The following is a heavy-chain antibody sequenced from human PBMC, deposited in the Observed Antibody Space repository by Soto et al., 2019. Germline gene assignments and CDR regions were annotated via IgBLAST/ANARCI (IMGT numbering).Heavy chain of an antibody. CDR1: GFSLSNGKVG. J-gene: IGHJ6*03. CDR3: ARILFGRSVAGGYFYMDV. Sequence: HVTLKESGPVLVKPTETLTLTCTVSGFSLSNGKVGVSWIXXXPGKALEWLAHIFSNDEKSYRTSLKSRLTISEDTSKSQVVLTMTNVDPVDTATYYCARILFGRSVAGGYFYMDVWGKGTTVTVSS. CDR2: IFSNDEK. D-gene: IGHD6-19*01. V-gene: IGHV2-26*01.